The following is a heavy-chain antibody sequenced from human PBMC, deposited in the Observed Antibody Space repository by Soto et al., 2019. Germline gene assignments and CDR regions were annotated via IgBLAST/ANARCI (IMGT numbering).Heavy chain of an antibody. Sequence: QVQLVQSGAEVKKPGASVTVSCKASGYTFSDYYLHWVRQAPGQGPEWMGWINPNSGRTKFAQNSKGRVTMTRDTSVRTAFMELNWLKSDDTAVYYCARESGGATATLDYYYFYMDVWGKGTTVTVSS. CDR1: GYTFSDYY. V-gene: IGHV1-2*02. J-gene: IGHJ6*03. D-gene: IGHD5-12*01. CDR2: INPNSGRT. CDR3: ARESGGATATLDYYYFYMDV.